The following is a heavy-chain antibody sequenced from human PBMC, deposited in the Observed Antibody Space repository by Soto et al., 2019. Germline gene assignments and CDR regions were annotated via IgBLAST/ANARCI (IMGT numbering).Heavy chain of an antibody. D-gene: IGHD3-3*01. CDR1: GFTFSSYW. Sequence: GGSLRLSCAASGFTFSSYWMSWVRQAPGKGLEWVANIKQDGSEKYYVDSVKGRFTISRDNAKNSLYLQMNSLRAEDTAVYYCASDYYDPFEGWNWFDPWGQGTLVTVSS. J-gene: IGHJ5*02. V-gene: IGHV3-7*01. CDR3: ASDYYDPFEGWNWFDP. CDR2: IKQDGSEK.